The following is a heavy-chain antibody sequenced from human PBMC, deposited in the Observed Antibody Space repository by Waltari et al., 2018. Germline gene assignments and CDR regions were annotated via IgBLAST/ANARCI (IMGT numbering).Heavy chain of an antibody. J-gene: IGHJ6*02. Sequence: QVQLVQSGAEVKKPGASVKVSCKASGYTFTSYAMHWVRQAPGQRLEWMGWINAGNGNTKYSQKFQGRVTITRDTSASTAYMELSSLRSEDTAVYYCARRTPLRTLYYYYYYGMDVWGQGTTVTVSS. CDR1: GYTFTSYA. CDR3: ARRTPLRTLYYYYYYGMDV. D-gene: IGHD4-17*01. CDR2: INAGNGNT. V-gene: IGHV1-3*01.